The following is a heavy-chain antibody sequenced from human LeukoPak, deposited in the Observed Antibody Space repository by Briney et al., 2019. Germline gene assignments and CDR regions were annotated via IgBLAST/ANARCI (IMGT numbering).Heavy chain of an antibody. J-gene: IGHJ4*02. CDR3: ARHSEYYYDSSGYFDY. D-gene: IGHD3-22*01. V-gene: IGHV4-59*08. CDR2: IFDRGTT. CDR1: GTSIKTYY. Sequence: SETLSLTCNVSGTSIKTYYWSWIRQPPGKGLEWIGYIFDRGTTNYNPSLESRVTISVDTSKNQFSLKLSSVTAADTAVYYCARHSEYYYDSSGYFDYWGQGTLVTVSS.